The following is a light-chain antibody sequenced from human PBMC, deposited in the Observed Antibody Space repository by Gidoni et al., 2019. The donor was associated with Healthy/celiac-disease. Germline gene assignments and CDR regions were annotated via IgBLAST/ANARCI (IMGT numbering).Light chain of an antibody. J-gene: IGLJ2*01. CDR3: QAWDSSTALRV. V-gene: IGLV3-1*01. CDR1: QVGDNY. Sequence: SYELTQPPSVSVSPGQTASITCSGDQVGDNYACWYQQKPGQSPVLVIYQDSKRPSGIPERFSGSNSGNTATLTISGTQAMDEADYFCQAWDSSTALRVFGGGTKLTVL. CDR2: QDS.